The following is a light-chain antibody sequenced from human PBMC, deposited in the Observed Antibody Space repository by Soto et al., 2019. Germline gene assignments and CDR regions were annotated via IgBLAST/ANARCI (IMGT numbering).Light chain of an antibody. CDR2: AAS. J-gene: IGKJ1*01. V-gene: IGKV1-39*01. CDR3: QQSYSTPR. CDR1: QSISSY. Sequence: DIQMTQSPSSLSASVGDRVTITCRASQSISSYLNWYQQKPGKAPKLLIYAASTLQSGVPSRFSGSGSGTDFTLTISSLHPEDFATYYCQQSYSTPRFGQGTKVEIK.